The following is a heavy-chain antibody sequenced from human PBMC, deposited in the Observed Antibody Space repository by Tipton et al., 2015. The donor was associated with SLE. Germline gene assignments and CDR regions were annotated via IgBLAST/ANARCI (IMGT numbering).Heavy chain of an antibody. Sequence: TLSLTCTVSGGSISSSSYYWGWIRQPPGKGLEWIGSIYYSGLTNYNPSVRSRVSTPMDTSKNQFSLQMSSVTAADTALYYCARHKLGFSWSYFDSWGQGTLVTVSS. V-gene: IGHV4-39*01. D-gene: IGHD3-3*01. CDR1: GGSISSSSYY. CDR2: IYYSGLT. CDR3: ARHKLGFSWSYFDS. J-gene: IGHJ4*02.